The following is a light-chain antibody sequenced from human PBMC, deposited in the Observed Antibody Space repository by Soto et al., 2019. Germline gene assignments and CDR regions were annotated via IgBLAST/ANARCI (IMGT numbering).Light chain of an antibody. CDR1: QGISSY. V-gene: IGKV1-9*01. Sequence: DIQLTQSPSFLSASVGDRVTITCRASQGISSYLAWYQQKPGKAPKLLIYAASTLQSGVPSRFSGSGSGTEFPLTISSLQAEAFATYSCQQLNSYPLTFGGGTKV. CDR3: QQLNSYPLT. J-gene: IGKJ4*01. CDR2: AAS.